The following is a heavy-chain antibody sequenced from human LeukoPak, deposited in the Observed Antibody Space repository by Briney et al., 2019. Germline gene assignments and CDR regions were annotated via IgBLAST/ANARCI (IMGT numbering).Heavy chain of an antibody. CDR3: ARDRGTTVTFD. D-gene: IGHD4-17*01. CDR2: ISSSSSYI. Sequence: GGSLRLSCAASGFTFSNAWMSWVRQAPGKGLEWVSSISSSSSYIYYADSVKGRFTISRGNAKNSLYLQMNSLRAEDTAVYYCARDRGTTVTFDWGQGTLVTVSS. V-gene: IGHV3-21*01. CDR1: GFTFSNAW. J-gene: IGHJ4*02.